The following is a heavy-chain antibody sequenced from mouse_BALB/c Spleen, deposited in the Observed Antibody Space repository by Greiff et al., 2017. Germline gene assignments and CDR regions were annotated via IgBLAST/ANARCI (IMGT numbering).Heavy chain of an antibody. D-gene: IGHD1-2*01. CDR1: GFNIKDTY. CDR2: IDPANGNT. V-gene: IGHV14-3*02. Sequence: VQLQQSGAELVKPGASVKLSCTASGFNIKDTYMHWVKQRPEQGLEWIGRIDPANGNTKYDPKFQGKATITADTSSNTAYLQLSSLTSEDTAVDYCARSATAYAMDYWGQGTAVTVSS. J-gene: IGHJ4*01. CDR3: ARSATAYAMDY.